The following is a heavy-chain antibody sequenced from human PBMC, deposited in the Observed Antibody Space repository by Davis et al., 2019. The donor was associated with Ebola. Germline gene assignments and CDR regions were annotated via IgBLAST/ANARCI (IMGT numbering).Heavy chain of an antibody. CDR2: INPNSGGT. D-gene: IGHD2-15*01. CDR3: AMQPKVVPPYDGMDV. CDR1: GYTFTGYY. V-gene: IGHV1-2*04. Sequence: ASVQASCKASGYTFTGYYMHWVRKAPPQGLEWMGWINPNSGGTNYAQKFQGWVTMTRDTSISTAYMELSRLRSDDTAVYYCAMQPKVVPPYDGMDVWGQGTTVTVSS. J-gene: IGHJ6*02.